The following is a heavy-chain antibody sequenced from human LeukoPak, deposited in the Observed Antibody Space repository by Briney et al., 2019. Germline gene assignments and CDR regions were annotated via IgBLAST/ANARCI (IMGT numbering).Heavy chain of an antibody. D-gene: IGHD1-7*01. CDR1: GFTFSSYS. V-gene: IGHV3-21*01. CDR2: ISSSSSYI. CDR3: ARVRKLELRY. Sequence: GGSLRLSCAASGFTFSSYSMNWVRQAPGKRLEWVSSISSSSSYIYYADSVKGRFTISRDNAKNSLYLQMNSLRAEDTAVYYCARVRKLELRYWGQGTLVTVSS. J-gene: IGHJ4*02.